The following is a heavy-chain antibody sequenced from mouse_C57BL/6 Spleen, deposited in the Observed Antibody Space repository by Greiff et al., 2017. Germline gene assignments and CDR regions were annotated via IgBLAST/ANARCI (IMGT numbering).Heavy chain of an antibody. D-gene: IGHD1-1*01. CDR2: IDPETGGT. V-gene: IGHV1-15*01. Sequence: VQLQQSGAELVRPGASVTLSCKASGYTFTDYEMHWVKQTPVHGLEWIGAIDPETGGTAYNQKFKGKAILTADKSSSTAYMELRSLTSEDSAVYYCTDYYGSSYGNDWGQGTTLTVSS. CDR3: TDYYGSSYGND. J-gene: IGHJ2*01. CDR1: GYTFTDYE.